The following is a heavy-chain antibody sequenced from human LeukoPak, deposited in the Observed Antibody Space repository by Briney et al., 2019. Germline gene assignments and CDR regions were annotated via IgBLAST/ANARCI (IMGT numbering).Heavy chain of an antibody. D-gene: IGHD5-24*01. Sequence: GGSLRLSCAASGFSFNTYAMHWVRQAPGKGLEYVSAINYNGDRTYYANSVKGRFIISRDNSRKTLLLQMGSLRAEDTAVYYCARDSGGDAYNDYFDFWGQGTLVTVSS. J-gene: IGHJ4*02. CDR3: ARDSGGDAYNDYFDF. CDR1: GFSFNTYA. V-gene: IGHV3-64*01. CDR2: INYNGDRT.